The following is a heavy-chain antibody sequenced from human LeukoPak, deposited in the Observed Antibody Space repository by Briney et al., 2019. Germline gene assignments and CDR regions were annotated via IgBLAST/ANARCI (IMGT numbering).Heavy chain of an antibody. CDR2: INSDGSST. V-gene: IGHV3-74*01. Sequence: GGSLRLSCAASGFTFSSYWMHWVRQAPGKGLVWVSHINSDGSSTSYADSVKGRLTISRDNSKNTLYLQMNSLRAEDTAAYYCAKDLRTHIVVVTASPAHWGQGTLVTVSS. J-gene: IGHJ4*02. CDR1: GFTFSSYW. CDR3: AKDLRTHIVVVTASPAH. D-gene: IGHD2-21*02.